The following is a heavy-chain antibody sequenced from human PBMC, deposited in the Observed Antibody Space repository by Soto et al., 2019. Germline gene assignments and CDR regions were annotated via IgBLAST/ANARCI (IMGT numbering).Heavy chain of an antibody. V-gene: IGHV1-46*01. J-gene: IGHJ4*02. CDR2: INPSGGST. CDR1: GYTFTSYY. D-gene: IGHD3-10*01. CDR3: ASGEGITMIGGPRDY. Sequence: ASVKVSCKASGYTFTSYYMHWVRQAPGQGLEWMGIINPSGGSTSYAQKFQGRVTMTRDTSTSTVYMELSSLRSEDTAVYYCASGEGITMIGGPRDYWGQGTLVPVSS.